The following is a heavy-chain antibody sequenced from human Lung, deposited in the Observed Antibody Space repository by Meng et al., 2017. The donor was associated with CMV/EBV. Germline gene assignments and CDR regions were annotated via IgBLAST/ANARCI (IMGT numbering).Heavy chain of an antibody. V-gene: IGHV4-4*02. D-gene: IGHD6-19*01. CDR1: GGSISSSNW. Sequence: QLKESGPGLRTPSGTLSLTCVFSGGSISSSNWWSWVRQPPGKGLEWIGEIYHSGSTNYNPSLKSRVTISVDKSKNQFSLKLSSVTAADTAVYYCASFPPPGKQWLVTDYWGQGTLVTVSS. CDR2: IYHSGST. J-gene: IGHJ4*02. CDR3: ASFPPPGKQWLVTDY.